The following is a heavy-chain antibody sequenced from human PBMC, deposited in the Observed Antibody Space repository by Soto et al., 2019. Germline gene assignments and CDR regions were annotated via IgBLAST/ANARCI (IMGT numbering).Heavy chain of an antibody. CDR1: GGTFSSYA. Sequence: SVKVSCKASGGTFSSYAISWVRQAPGQGLEWMGGIIPIFGTANYAQKFQGRVTITADESTSTAYMELSSLRSEDTAVYYCARSLPTLPTLLDYWGQGTLVTRSS. J-gene: IGHJ4*02. D-gene: IGHD3-16*01. CDR3: ARSLPTLPTLLDY. CDR2: IIPIFGTA. V-gene: IGHV1-69*13.